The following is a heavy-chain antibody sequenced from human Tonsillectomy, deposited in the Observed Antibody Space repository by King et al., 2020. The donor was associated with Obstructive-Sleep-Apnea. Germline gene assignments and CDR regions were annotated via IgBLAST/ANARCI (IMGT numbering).Heavy chain of an antibody. CDR3: ATYNSVLTHFEY. V-gene: IGHV3-11*05. CDR2: ISSSGSDT. J-gene: IGHJ4*02. Sequence: EQLVESGGALVRPGGSLRLSCAASGFTFSDSYMTWIRQAPGKGLEWISYISSSGSDTYYAESVKGRFTVFRDNAKKSLILQLDSLRVEDTAVYYCATYNSVLTHFEYWGQGTLVSVSS. CDR1: GFTFSDSY. D-gene: IGHD5/OR15-5a*01.